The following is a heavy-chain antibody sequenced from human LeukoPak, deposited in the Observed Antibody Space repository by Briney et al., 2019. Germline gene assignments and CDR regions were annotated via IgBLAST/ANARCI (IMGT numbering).Heavy chain of an antibody. Sequence: GESLKISCGGSGYSFTTYWIAWVRQMPGKGLEWMGIIYPGDSDPRYSLSFQGQVTISADKSINTAYLQWSSLKASDTAMYYCARQPTVTTNFDYWGQGTLVTVSS. CDR2: IYPGDSDP. CDR3: ARQPTVTTNFDY. CDR1: GYSFTTYW. D-gene: IGHD4-17*01. J-gene: IGHJ4*02. V-gene: IGHV5-51*01.